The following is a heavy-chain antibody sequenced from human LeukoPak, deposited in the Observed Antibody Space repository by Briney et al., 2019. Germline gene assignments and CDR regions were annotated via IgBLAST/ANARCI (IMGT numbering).Heavy chain of an antibody. D-gene: IGHD1-26*01. CDR3: ARTSGSYYVLDY. V-gene: IGHV1-18*01. CDR2: ISAYNGKT. Sequence: ASVKVSCKASGYTFTSYGISWVRQAPGQGLEWMGWISAYNGKTNYAQKVQGRVTVTTDTSTRTAYMELRSLRSDDTAVYFCARTSGSYYVLDYWGLGTLVTVSS. CDR1: GYTFTSYG. J-gene: IGHJ4*02.